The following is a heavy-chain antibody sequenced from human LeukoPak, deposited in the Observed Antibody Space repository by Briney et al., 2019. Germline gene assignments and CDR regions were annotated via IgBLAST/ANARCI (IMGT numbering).Heavy chain of an antibody. V-gene: IGHV4-59*08. Sequence: SETLSLTCSVFDGSISNYYWSWIRQPPGKGLEWIGYAYYSGSTTYDPSLESRVTISVDTSKNQFSLKLTAVTAADTAVYYCARNSAVATSRSWFDPWGQGTLVTVSS. CDR1: DGSISNYY. CDR3: ARNSAVATSRSWFDP. CDR2: AYYSGST. J-gene: IGHJ5*02. D-gene: IGHD6-19*01.